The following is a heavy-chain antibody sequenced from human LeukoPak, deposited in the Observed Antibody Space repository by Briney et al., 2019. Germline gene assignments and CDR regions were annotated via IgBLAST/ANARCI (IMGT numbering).Heavy chain of an antibody. CDR1: GLTFSSNA. J-gene: IGHJ4*02. CDR3: AQVRTGYYYFNLDY. Sequence: GGSLRLSCAASGLTFSSNAMSWVPQPPAKGLEWVSSISGSGGSTYYADSVKGRFTISRDNSKNTVYLQMNSLRAEDTAAYYCAQVRTGYYYFNLDYWGQGTLVTVSS. D-gene: IGHD3-22*01. V-gene: IGHV3-23*01. CDR2: ISGSGGST.